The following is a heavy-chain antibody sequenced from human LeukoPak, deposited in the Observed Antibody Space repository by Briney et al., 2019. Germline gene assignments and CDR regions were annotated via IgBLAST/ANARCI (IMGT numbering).Heavy chain of an antibody. Sequence: GGSLRLSCTASGFPFSDFWMTWVRQAPGKWLEWVANIKKDGTETYYVDSVKGRFTVSRENAKNSLYLHMNSLRAADTAVYYCARGGYSVYFFSGDYWGQGSLVTVSS. V-gene: IGHV3-7*03. CDR1: GFPFSDFW. CDR3: ARGGYSVYFFSGDY. CDR2: IKKDGTET. D-gene: IGHD5/OR15-5a*01. J-gene: IGHJ4*02.